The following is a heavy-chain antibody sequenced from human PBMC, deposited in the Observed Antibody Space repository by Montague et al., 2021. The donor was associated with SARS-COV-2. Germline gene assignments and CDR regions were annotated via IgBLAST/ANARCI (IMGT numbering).Heavy chain of an antibody. CDR2: TYYSGTT. CDR1: SGSISSSDY. Sequence: SETLSLTCTVSSGSISSSDYWGWIRHPPGKGLEWIESTYYSGTTYYNLSLKSRVTISVNTSKKQFSLRLNSVTAADTGVYYCARHKGRRVEVGKFMSCVELKFDTWGQGTLVTVSS. CDR3: ARHKGRRVEVGKFMSCVELKFDT. D-gene: IGHD1-26*01. J-gene: IGHJ3*01. V-gene: IGHV4-39*01.